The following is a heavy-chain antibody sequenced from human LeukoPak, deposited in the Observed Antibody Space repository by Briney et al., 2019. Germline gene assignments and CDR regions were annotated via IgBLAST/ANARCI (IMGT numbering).Heavy chain of an antibody. D-gene: IGHD3-3*01. CDR1: GFTFSSYA. CDR3: ARDHYSDLEWILLDY. J-gene: IGHJ4*02. CDR2: ISYDGSNK. Sequence: GGSLRLSCAASGFTFSSYAMHWVRQAPGKGLEWVAVISYDGSNKYYADSVKGRFTISRDNSKNTLYLQMNSLRAEDTAVYYCARDHYSDLEWILLDYWGQGTLVTVSS. V-gene: IGHV3-30*04.